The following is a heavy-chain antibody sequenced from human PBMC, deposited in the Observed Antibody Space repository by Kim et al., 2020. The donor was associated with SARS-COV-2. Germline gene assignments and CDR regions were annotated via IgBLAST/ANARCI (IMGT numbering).Heavy chain of an antibody. CDR2: ISYSGGST. J-gene: IGHJ5*02. CDR1: GFTFSTYA. Sequence: GGSLRLSCAASGFTFSTYAMNWVRQAPGKGLEWVASISYSGGSTYYADSVKGRFTISRDNSRDTLLLQMHSLRADDTAIYYCTNSFGHTYAYSWGQGTLVTVSS. D-gene: IGHD3-16*01. CDR3: TNSFGHTYAYS. V-gene: IGHV3-23*01.